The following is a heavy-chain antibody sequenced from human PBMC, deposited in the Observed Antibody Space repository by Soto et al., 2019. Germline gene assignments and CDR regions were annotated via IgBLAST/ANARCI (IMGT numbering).Heavy chain of an antibody. CDR3: ASFVLRGFFLRSWFDP. J-gene: IGHJ5*02. D-gene: IGHD3-10*01. CDR2: INAGNGET. Sequence: ASVKVSCKASGYTFSNYTIHWVRQAPGQRLEWMGWINAGNGETKYSQKFQGRVTITRDTSASSAYMELSSLRSEDTAVYYCASFVLRGFFLRSWFDPGGQGTLVTVPS. CDR1: GYTFSNYT. V-gene: IGHV1-3*01.